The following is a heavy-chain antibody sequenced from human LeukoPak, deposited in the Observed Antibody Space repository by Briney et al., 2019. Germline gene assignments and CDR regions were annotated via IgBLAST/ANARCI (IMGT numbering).Heavy chain of an antibody. Sequence: PSETLSLTCTVSGGSISSYYWSWIRQPPGKGLEWIGYIYYSGSTNYNPSLKSRVTISVDTSKNQFSLKLGSVTAADTAVYYCARLQPYRLGFDYWGQGTLVTVSS. CDR2: IYYSGST. J-gene: IGHJ4*02. V-gene: IGHV4-59*08. CDR3: ARLQPYRLGFDY. CDR1: GGSISSYY. D-gene: IGHD3-16*02.